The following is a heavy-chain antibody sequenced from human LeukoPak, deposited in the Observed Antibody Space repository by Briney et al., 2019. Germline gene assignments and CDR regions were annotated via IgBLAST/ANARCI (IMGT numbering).Heavy chain of an antibody. V-gene: IGHV3-74*01. J-gene: IGHJ6*02. CDR3: ARAVRRVMVITPPYYYYGMDV. CDR1: GFTFSSYW. Sequence: GGSLRLSCAASGFTFSSYWMHWVRQAPGKGLVWVSRINRDGSSTSYADSVKGRFTISRDNAKSTLYLQMNSLRAEDTAAYYCARAVRRVMVITPPYYYYGMDVWGQGTTVTVSS. CDR2: INRDGSST. D-gene: IGHD3-22*01.